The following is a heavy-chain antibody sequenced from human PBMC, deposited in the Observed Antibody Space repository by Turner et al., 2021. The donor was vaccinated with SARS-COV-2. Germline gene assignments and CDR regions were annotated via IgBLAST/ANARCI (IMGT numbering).Heavy chain of an antibody. J-gene: IGHJ6*02. CDR3: ARSRLGYYYDSSGHHDGMDV. D-gene: IGHD3-22*01. V-gene: IGHV1-2*02. Sequence: QVQLVQSGAEVKKPGASVKVSCKASGYTFSGYYMHWVRQAPGQGRECMGGINPNSGGTNYAQKFQGRVTMTSDTSISTAYMELSRLRSDDTAVYYCARSRLGYYYDSSGHHDGMDVWGQGTTVTVSS. CDR2: INPNSGGT. CDR1: GYTFSGYY.